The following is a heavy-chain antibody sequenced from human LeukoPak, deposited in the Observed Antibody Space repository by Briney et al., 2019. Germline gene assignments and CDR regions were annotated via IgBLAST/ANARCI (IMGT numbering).Heavy chain of an antibody. CDR2: VKPDGSEK. CDR3: ARDRGYYVFDY. Sequence: GSLRLSCAASGFTFSNYWMTWVRQAPGKGLEWVAHVKPDGSEKSYVDSVKGRFTISRDNAQNSLYLQMNSLRAEDTAVYYCARDRGYYVFDYWGQGTLVTVSS. CDR1: GFTFSNYW. V-gene: IGHV3-7*01. D-gene: IGHD3-22*01. J-gene: IGHJ4*02.